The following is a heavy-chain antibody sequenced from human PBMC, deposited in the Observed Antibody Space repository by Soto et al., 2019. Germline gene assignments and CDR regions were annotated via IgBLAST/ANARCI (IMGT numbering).Heavy chain of an antibody. CDR2: INPNSGDT. J-gene: IGHJ4*02. CDR3: ATSRVFGDGTEVYYLDY. D-gene: IGHD3-16*01. CDR1: GYTFTDFY. V-gene: IGHV1-2*04. Sequence: QVQLVQSGAELKKPGASVKVSCKASGYTFTDFYIHWVRQAPGQGLEWMGWINPNSGDTNYAQNFQGWVTMTRDTPISEAYMELSRLASDDMAVFYCATSRVFGDGTEVYYLDYWGQGTLVTLSP.